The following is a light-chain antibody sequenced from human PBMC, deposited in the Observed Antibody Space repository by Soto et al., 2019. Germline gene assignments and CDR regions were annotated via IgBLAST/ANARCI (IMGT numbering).Light chain of an antibody. Sequence: EIVMTQSPGTLSVSPGEGATLFCRASQSVRTKLAWYQQRADQAPRVLMYGASTRATGIPDRFSGSGSGTEFTLTISSLQSEDFAVYYCQQYNSWPPITFGQGTRLEIK. CDR2: GAS. CDR1: QSVRTK. V-gene: IGKV3-15*01. J-gene: IGKJ5*01. CDR3: QQYNSWPPIT.